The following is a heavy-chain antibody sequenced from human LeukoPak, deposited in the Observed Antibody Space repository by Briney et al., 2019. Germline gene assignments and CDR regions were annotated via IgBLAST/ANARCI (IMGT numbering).Heavy chain of an antibody. V-gene: IGHV4-39*01. D-gene: IGHD3-3*01. CDR3: ARGTVLRFLEWLNWFDP. J-gene: IGHJ5*02. CDR2: IYYSGST. CDR1: GGSISSSSYY. Sequence: SETLSLTCTVCGGSISSSSYYWGWIRQPPGKGLEWIGSIYYSGSTYYNPSLKSRVTISVDTSKNQFSLKLSSVTAADTAVYYCARGTVLRFLEWLNWFDPWGQGTLVTVSS.